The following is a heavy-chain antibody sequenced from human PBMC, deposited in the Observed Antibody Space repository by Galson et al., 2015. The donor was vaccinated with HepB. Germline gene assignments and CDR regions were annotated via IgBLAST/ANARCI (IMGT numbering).Heavy chain of an antibody. V-gene: IGHV1-24*01. D-gene: IGHD2-2*01. J-gene: IGHJ6*03. CDR2: FDPEDGET. CDR3: ATTVVPAAMEPYYYYYMDV. CDR1: GYTLTELS. Sequence: SVKVSCKVSGYTLTELSMHWVRQAPGKGLEWMGGFDPEDGETIYAQKFQGRVTMTEDTSTDTAYMELSSLRSEDTAVYYCATTVVPAAMEPYYYYYMDVWGKGTTVTVSS.